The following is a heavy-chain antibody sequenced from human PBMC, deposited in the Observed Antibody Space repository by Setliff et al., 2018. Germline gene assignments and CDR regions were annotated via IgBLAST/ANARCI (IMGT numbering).Heavy chain of an antibody. Sequence: SETLSLTCTVSGDSMSSAKYYWSWIRQSAGKGLEWIGQIYTSWSTNYNPSLKSRVTISLDASKNQFSLRLTSVTAADTAVYYCARVTGFFYVDAWGKGTTVTVSS. CDR3: ARVTGFFYVDA. CDR2: IYTSWST. D-gene: IGHD3-3*01. V-gene: IGHV4-61*09. J-gene: IGHJ6*03. CDR1: GDSMSSAKYY.